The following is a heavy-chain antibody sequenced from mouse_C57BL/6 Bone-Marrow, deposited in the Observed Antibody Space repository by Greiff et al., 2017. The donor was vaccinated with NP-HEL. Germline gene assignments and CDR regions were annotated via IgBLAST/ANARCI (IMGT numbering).Heavy chain of an antibody. Sequence: DVKLVESGGGLVQPGGSLKLSCAASGFTFSDYGMAWVRQAPRKGPEWVAFISNLAYSIYYADTVTGRFTISRENAKNTLYLEMSSLRSEDAAMYYCARHYGSSPFAYWGQGTLVTVSA. V-gene: IGHV5-15*01. CDR1: GFTFSDYG. CDR2: ISNLAYSI. D-gene: IGHD1-1*01. J-gene: IGHJ3*01. CDR3: ARHYGSSPFAY.